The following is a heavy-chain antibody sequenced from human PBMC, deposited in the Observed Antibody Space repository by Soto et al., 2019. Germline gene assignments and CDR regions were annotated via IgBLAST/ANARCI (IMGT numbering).Heavy chain of an antibody. J-gene: IGHJ6*02. CDR1: GVSISRSSNN. D-gene: IGHD3-10*01. CDR3: ARDLRFRGFYGMDV. V-gene: IGHV4-39*07. CDR2: IYYSGST. Sequence: SETLSLTCTVSGVSISRSSNNWGWIRQPPGKGLEWIGNIYYSGSTYYNPSLKSRVTISVDTSKNQFSLKLSSVTAADTAVYYCARDLRFRGFYGMDVWGQGTTVTVSS.